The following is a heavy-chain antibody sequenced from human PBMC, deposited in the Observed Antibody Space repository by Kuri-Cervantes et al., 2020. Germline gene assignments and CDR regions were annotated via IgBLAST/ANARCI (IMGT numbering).Heavy chain of an antibody. J-gene: IGHJ4*02. CDR2: ISSSGSTI. D-gene: IGHD3-10*01. Sequence: GESLKISCAASGFTFSDYYMSWIRQAPGKGLEWVSYISSSGSTIYYADSVKGRFNISRDNAKNSLYLQMNSLRAEDTAVYYCARAGEGFGELFRGCFDYWGQGTLVTVSS. CDR1: GFTFSDYY. CDR3: ARAGEGFGELFRGCFDY. V-gene: IGHV3-11*01.